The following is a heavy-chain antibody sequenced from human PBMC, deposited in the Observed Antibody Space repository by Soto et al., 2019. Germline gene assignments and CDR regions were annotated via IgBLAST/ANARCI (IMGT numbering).Heavy chain of an antibody. Sequence: QVQLVESGGGVVQPGRSLRLSCAVSGFTFSGYAMHWVRQAPGKGLEWVAMISYDVSRKHYADSVTGRFTISRDNSNNTLYLEMNSLRTDDTAVYYCARAALGGHSMWYAYYFEYWGQGTLVTVSS. D-gene: IGHD6-13*01. V-gene: IGHV3-30-3*01. J-gene: IGHJ4*02. CDR3: ARAALGGHSMWYAYYFEY. CDR2: ISYDVSRK. CDR1: GFTFSGYA.